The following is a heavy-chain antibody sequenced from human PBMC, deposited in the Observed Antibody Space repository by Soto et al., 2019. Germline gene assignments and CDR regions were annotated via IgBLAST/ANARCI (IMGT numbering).Heavy chain of an antibody. D-gene: IGHD6-6*01. CDR1: GYTFISYG. CDR2: ISSYNGNT. V-gene: IGHV1-18*01. Sequence: QVQLVQSGAEVKKPGASVKVSCKASGYTFISYGISWVRQAPGQGLDWMGWISSYNGNTNYAQKLQGRVNITTDTSTTTSYMELRSLRSDDTAVYYCAIDRPTSSIRARDYYYAMDVWGQGTTVTGSS. J-gene: IGHJ6*02. CDR3: AIDRPTSSIRARDYYYAMDV.